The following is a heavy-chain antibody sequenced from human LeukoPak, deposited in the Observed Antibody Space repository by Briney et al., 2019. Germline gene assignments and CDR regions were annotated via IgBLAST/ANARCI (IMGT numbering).Heavy chain of an antibody. D-gene: IGHD3-10*01. J-gene: IGHJ4*02. V-gene: IGHV3-74*01. CDR1: GFTFRTYW. Sequence: GGSLRLSCAASGFTFRTYWMHWVRQAPGKGLVWVSRIDTDGSSTTYADSVKGRFTISRDNAKNTLYLQMNSLRAEDTAVYYCARVGGSSDFDYWGQGTLVTVSS. CDR3: ARVGGSSDFDY. CDR2: IDTDGSST.